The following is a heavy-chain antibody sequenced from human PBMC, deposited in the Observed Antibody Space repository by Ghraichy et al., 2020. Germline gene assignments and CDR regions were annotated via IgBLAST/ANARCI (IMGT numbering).Heavy chain of an antibody. Sequence: GGSLRLSCAASGFTFSSYGMSWVRQAPGKGLEWVSAISGSGGSTYYADSVKGRFTISRDNSKNTVYLQMNSLRAEDTAVYYCAKKFYDSSGGHAFEIWGQGTMVTVSS. CDR1: GFTFSSYG. D-gene: IGHD3-22*01. CDR2: ISGSGGST. V-gene: IGHV3-23*01. J-gene: IGHJ3*02. CDR3: AKKFYDSSGGHAFEI.